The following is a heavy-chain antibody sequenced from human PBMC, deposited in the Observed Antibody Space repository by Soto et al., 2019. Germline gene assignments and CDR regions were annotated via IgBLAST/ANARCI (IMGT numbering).Heavy chain of an antibody. V-gene: IGHV2-5*02. CDR3: AHIPNYYQYDWFDP. CDR1: GFSLTTRGVG. J-gene: IGHJ5*02. D-gene: IGHD3-16*01. Sequence: QITLKESGPTLVKPTQTLTLTCTFSGFSLTTRGVGVGWIRQPPGKALECLALIYWDHDNRYSPSLQSRLSITKDTTKHQVVLTMTNVDPVDTATYYCAHIPNYYQYDWFDPWSQGTPVSVSS. CDR2: IYWDHDN.